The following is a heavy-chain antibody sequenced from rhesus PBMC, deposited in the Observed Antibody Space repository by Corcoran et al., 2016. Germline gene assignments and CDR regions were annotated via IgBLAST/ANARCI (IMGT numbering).Heavy chain of an antibody. Sequence: QLQLQASGPGLVKPSETLSVTCAVSGGSISSSYWSWIRQAPGKGLEWIGYIYGSGSSPNNNPSLKSRVTLSVDTSKNQFSLKLSSVTAADTAVYYCARVKGYSGSYYYVDRFDVWGPGVLVTVSS. CDR1: GGSISSSY. V-gene: IGHV4-169*01. D-gene: IGHD3-16*01. CDR3: ARVKGYSGSYYYVDRFDV. CDR2: IYGSGSSP. J-gene: IGHJ5-1*01.